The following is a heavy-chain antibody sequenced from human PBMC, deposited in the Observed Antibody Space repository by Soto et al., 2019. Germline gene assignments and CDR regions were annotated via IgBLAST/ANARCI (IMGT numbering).Heavy chain of an antibody. CDR1: GFTFSTYS. Sequence: PGGSLRLSCAASGFTFSTYSMHWVRQVPGKGLEWVAVISTDGGKKFLGDSVKGRFKIYRDNSKKPVYMQLNSLRDEDTAVYYCARSIAVDGLDSSGKPTPVNVSS. V-gene: IGHV3-30-3*01. J-gene: IGHJ5*01. D-gene: IGHD6-19*01. CDR3: ARSIAVDGLDS. CDR2: ISTDGGKK.